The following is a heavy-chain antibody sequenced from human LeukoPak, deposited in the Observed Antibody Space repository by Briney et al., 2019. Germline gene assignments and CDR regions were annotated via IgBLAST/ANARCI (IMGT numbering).Heavy chain of an antibody. J-gene: IGHJ4*02. CDR3: ARRAYSSSSFDY. D-gene: IGHD6-6*01. CDR1: GVSISCGNHF. V-gene: IGHV4-39*01. Sequence: NPSETLSLTCTVSGVSISCGNHFWGWIRQRPGKGLEWIGIIYYSGRTYFNPSLKSRVTISVDTSKNQFSLKLSSVTAADTAVYYCARRAYSSSSFDYWGQGTLVTVSS. CDR2: IYYSGRT.